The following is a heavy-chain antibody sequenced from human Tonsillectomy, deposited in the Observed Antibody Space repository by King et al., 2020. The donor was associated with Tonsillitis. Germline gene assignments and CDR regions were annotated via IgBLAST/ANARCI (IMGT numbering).Heavy chain of an antibody. CDR2: IDPSDSYT. V-gene: IGHV5-10-1*03. J-gene: IGHJ4*02. D-gene: IGHD2-15*01. CDR3: ARPRYCRGGSCLPEY. Sequence: QLVQSGAEVKKPGESLRISCKGSGYRFTSYWISWVRQMPGKGLEWMGRIDPSDSYTNYSPSFQGHVTISADKSISTAYLQWSSLKASDTAMYYCARPRYCRGGSCLPEYWGQGTLVTVSS. CDR1: GYRFTSYW.